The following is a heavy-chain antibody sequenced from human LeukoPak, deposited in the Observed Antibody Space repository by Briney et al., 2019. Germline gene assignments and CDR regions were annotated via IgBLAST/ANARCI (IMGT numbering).Heavy chain of an antibody. V-gene: IGHV4-59*01. CDR1: GGSISNYY. D-gene: IGHD5-12*01. J-gene: IGHJ4*02. Sequence: SETLSVTCTVSGGSISNYYWSWIRQPPGKGLEWIGYIYYRGSTNYNPSLKSRVTISVDTSKKQLSLKLSSVTAADTAVYYCAREASGSGFDYWGQGTLVTVSS. CDR2: IYYRGST. CDR3: AREASGSGFDY.